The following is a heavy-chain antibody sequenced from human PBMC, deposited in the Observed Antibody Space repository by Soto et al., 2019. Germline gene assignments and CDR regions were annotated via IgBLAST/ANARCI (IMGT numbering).Heavy chain of an antibody. CDR3: ARGYYGSGSYFNVDWFDP. V-gene: IGHV4-61*08. D-gene: IGHD3-10*01. Sequence: QVQLQESGPGLVKPSETLSLTCTVSGGSVSSGDFYWSWIRQPPGKGLEWIGYIYYSGSTNYNPSPKSRVTISVDTSKNQFSLKLSSVTAADTAVYYCARGYYGSGSYFNVDWFDPWGQGTLVTVSS. J-gene: IGHJ5*02. CDR1: GGSVSSGDFY. CDR2: IYYSGST.